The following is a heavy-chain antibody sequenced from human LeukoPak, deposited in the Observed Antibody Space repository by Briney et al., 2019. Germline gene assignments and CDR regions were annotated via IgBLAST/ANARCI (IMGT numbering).Heavy chain of an antibody. D-gene: IGHD6-13*01. CDR3: AKDLRSSQVIDY. J-gene: IGHJ4*02. CDR1: VFTFSSYA. CDR2: ISGSGGST. V-gene: IGHV3-23*01. Sequence: PGGSLRLSCAASVFTFSSYAMSWVRQAPGKGLEWVSAISGSGGSTYYADSVKGRFTISRDNSKNTLYLQMNGLRAEDTAVYYCAKDLRSSQVIDYWGQGTLVTVSS.